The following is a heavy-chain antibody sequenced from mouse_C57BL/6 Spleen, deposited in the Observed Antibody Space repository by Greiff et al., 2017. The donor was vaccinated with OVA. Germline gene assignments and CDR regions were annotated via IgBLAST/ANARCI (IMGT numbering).Heavy chain of an antibody. D-gene: IGHD1-1*01. J-gene: IGHJ4*01. CDR1: CYPFTSYW. Sequence: VQLQQPGAELVKPGASVKLSRKASCYPFTSYWMHWVKPRPGRGPEWVGRIYSTSGGTKYYEKFKSKATLTGDKPSSTAYMQLSSLTSEDSAVYYCARGGITTAMDYWGQGTSVTVSS. V-gene: IGHV1-72*01. CDR2: IYSTSGGT. CDR3: ARGGITTAMDY.